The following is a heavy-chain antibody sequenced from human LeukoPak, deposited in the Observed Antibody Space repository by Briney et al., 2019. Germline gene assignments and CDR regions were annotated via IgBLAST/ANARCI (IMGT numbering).Heavy chain of an antibody. J-gene: IGHJ4*02. V-gene: IGHV3-30*03. Sequence: PGRSLRLSCAASGFTFSSYGMNWVRQAPGKGLEWVAIISYDGSNKYYADSVKGRFTISRDNSKNTLYLQMNSLRAEDTAVYYCARSRSWRAGWDYWGQGTLVTVSS. D-gene: IGHD6-19*01. CDR3: ARSRSWRAGWDY. CDR1: GFTFSSYG. CDR2: ISYDGSNK.